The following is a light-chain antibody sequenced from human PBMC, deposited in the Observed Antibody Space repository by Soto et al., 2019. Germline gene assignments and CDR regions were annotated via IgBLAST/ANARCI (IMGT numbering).Light chain of an antibody. Sequence: EIVMTQSPATLSVSPGERATLSCRASQSVAGNLAWYQQKPGQAPRQLMYGASTRATDIPARFSGSGSGKEFTLTISSLQAEDFGVYYCQQYNNWPLTFGGGTKVEIK. J-gene: IGKJ4*01. V-gene: IGKV3-15*01. CDR1: QSVAGN. CDR3: QQYNNWPLT. CDR2: GAS.